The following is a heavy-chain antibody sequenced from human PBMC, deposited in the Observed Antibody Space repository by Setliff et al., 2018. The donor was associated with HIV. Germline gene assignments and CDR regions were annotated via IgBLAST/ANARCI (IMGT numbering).Heavy chain of an antibody. CDR1: GDSITTYY. D-gene: IGHD3-10*01. CDR2: TYYRGST. V-gene: IGHV4-59*01. J-gene: IGHJ4*02. Sequence: SETLSLTCIVSGDSITTYYWSWIRQPPGKGLEWIGYTYYRGSTNYNPSLKSRVTISVDTSKNQFSLKLSSVTAADTAVYYCARLDYGSGSYPYLFDYWGQGTLVTVFS. CDR3: ARLDYGSGSYPYLFDY.